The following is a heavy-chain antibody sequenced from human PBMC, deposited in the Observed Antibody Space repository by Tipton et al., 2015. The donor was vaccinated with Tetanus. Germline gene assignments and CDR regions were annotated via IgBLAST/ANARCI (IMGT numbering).Heavy chain of an antibody. V-gene: IGHV4-39*07. CDR1: GDSISSRNSY. CDR3: AGDGSGFGGSYDY. CDR2: IYYSGST. D-gene: IGHD1-26*01. J-gene: IGHJ4*02. Sequence: TLSLTCTVSGDSISSRNSYWGWIRQPPGKGLEWVGSIYYSGSTYYNPSLKSRVSISVDTSMNSFSLNLSSVTAADTAVYYCAGDGSGFGGSYDYWGQGTLVTVSS.